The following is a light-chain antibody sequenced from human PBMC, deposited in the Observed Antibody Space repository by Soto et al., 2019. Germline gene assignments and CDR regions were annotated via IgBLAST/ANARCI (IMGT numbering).Light chain of an antibody. CDR3: QHYNSYSEA. J-gene: IGKJ1*01. V-gene: IGKV3-20*01. CDR2: GAS. CDR1: QSVSSSY. Sequence: EIVLTQSPGTLSLSPGERATLSCRASQSVSSSYLAWYQQKPGQAPRLLIYGASSRATGIPDRFSGSVSGTGFTLTISRLEPDDFATYYCQHYNSYSEAFGQGTKVDIK.